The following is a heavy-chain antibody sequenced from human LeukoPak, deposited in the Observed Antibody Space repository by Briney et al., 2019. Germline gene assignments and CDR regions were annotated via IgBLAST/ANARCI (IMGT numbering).Heavy chain of an antibody. Sequence: GGSLRLSCAASGLTFSSYAMSWVRQAPGKGLEWVSAISGSGGSTYYADSVKGRFTISRGNSKNTLYLQMNSLRAEDTAVYYCSKDLDSSGYYLTFDYWGQGTLVTVSS. CDR1: GLTFSSYA. J-gene: IGHJ4*02. D-gene: IGHD3-22*01. CDR2: ISGSGGST. V-gene: IGHV3-23*01. CDR3: SKDLDSSGYYLTFDY.